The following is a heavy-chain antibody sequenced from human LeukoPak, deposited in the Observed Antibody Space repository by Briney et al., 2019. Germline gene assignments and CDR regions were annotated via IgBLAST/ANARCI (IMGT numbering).Heavy chain of an antibody. Sequence: GESLRLSCEVSGPTFSNAWLSWVRQAPGKGLEWVGRIKDKNSGGTVDYGALVQGRFTISRDDSKSTLYLQMNSLRTEDTAVYYCTTVTHVGGGPGDQGTLVTVSS. CDR1: GPTFSNAW. V-gene: IGHV3-15*01. D-gene: IGHD2-15*01. J-gene: IGHJ4*02. CDR3: TTVTHVGGGP. CDR2: IKDKNSGGTV.